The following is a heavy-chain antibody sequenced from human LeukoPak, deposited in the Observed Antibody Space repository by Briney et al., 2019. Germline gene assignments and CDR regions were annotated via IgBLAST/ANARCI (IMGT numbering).Heavy chain of an antibody. V-gene: IGHV3-7*01. CDR2: IKQDGGLI. D-gene: IGHD4-17*01. J-gene: IGHJ4*02. CDR3: ARLGARQMLEY. CDR1: EFTFSSYW. Sequence: PGGPLRLSCAASEFTFSSYWMSWVRQAPGKGLEWVANIKQDGGLIYYLESVKGRFTVSRDNAKNSLYLQMNSLRAEDTAVYYCARLGARQMLEYWGQGTLVTVSS.